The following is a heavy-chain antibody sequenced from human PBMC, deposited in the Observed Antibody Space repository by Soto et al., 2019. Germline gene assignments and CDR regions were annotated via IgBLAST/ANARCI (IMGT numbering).Heavy chain of an antibody. J-gene: IGHJ6*02. D-gene: IGHD3-22*01. CDR2: IIPIFGTA. V-gene: IGHV1-69*13. CDR1: GGTFSSYA. CDR3: ARGYYDSSGYTNYYYYGMDV. Sequence: QVQLVQSWAEVKKPGASVKVSCKASGGTFSSYAISWVRQAPGQGLEWMGGIIPIFGTANYAQKFQGRVTITADKSTSTAYMELSSLRSEDTAVYYCARGYYDSSGYTNYYYYGMDVWGQGTTVTVSS.